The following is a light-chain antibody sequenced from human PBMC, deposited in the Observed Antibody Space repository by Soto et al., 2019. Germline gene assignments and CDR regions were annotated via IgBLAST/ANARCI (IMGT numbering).Light chain of an antibody. J-gene: IGKJ5*01. V-gene: IGKV3-15*01. CDR2: GAS. Sequence: EIVMTQSPATLAVSPGERATLSCRASQRVSSNLVWYQQKPGQAPRLLIYGASTRATGIPGRFSGSGSGTEFTLTISSLQSEDFAVYYCQQYNTWPPITFGQGTRLEIK. CDR3: QQYNTWPPIT. CDR1: QRVSSN.